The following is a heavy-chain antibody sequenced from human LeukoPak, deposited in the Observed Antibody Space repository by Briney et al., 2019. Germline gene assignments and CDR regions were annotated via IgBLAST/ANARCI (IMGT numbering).Heavy chain of an antibody. CDR1: GHTFTSYY. V-gene: IGHV1-18*04. D-gene: IGHD2-2*01. J-gene: IGHJ4*02. CDR3: ARVNLEYCSSTSCYSRGLFDY. CDR2: ISAYNGNT. Sequence: ASVKVSCKASGHTFTSYYMHWVRQAPGQGLEWMGWISAYNGNTNYAQKLQGRVTMTTDTSTSTAYMELRSLRSDDTAVYYCARVNLEYCSSTSCYSRGLFDYWGQGTLVTVSS.